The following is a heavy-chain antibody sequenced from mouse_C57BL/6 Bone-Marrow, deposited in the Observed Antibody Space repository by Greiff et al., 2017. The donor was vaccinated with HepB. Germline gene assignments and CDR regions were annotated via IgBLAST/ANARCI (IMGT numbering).Heavy chain of an antibody. Sequence: DVMLVESGGGLVQPGGSMKLSCVASGFTFSNYWMNWVRQSPEKGLEWVAQIRLKSDNYATHYAESVKGRFTISRDDSKSSVYLQMNNLRAEDTGIYYGTGGDMVTTLFFDYWGQGTTLTVSS. V-gene: IGHV6-3*01. CDR3: TGGDMVTTLFFDY. J-gene: IGHJ2*01. CDR1: GFTFSNYW. CDR2: IRLKSDNYAT. D-gene: IGHD2-2*01.